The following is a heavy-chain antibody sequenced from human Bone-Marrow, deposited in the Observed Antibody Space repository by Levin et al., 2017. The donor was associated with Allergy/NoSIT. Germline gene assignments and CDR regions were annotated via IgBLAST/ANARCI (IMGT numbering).Heavy chain of an antibody. CDR2: ISSSVSSSGHTM. V-gene: IGHV3-48*03. D-gene: IGHD6-19*01. CDR1: GFTFSSYE. Sequence: LSLTCAASGFTFSSYEMNWVRQAPGKGLEWVSYISSSVSSSGHTMYYADSVKGRFTISRDNAKNSLYLQMNSLRVEDTAVYYCARGWLGTEPWGRGTLVTVSS. CDR3: ARGWLGTEP. J-gene: IGHJ2*01.